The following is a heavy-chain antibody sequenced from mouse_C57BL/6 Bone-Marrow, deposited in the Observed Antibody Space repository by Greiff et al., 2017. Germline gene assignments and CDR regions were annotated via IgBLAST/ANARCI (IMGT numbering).Heavy chain of an antibody. J-gene: IGHJ3*01. CDR2: IDPEDGET. CDR3: ARRGDYYGSSSWFAY. CDR1: GFNIKDYY. Sequence: EVQLQQSGAELVKPGASVKLSCTASGFNIKDYYIHWVKQRTEQGLEWIGRIDPEDGETKYAPKFQDKATITADTSSSTAYMQLSSLTSEDSAVYVCARRGDYYGSSSWFAYWGQGTLVTVSA. V-gene: IGHV14-2*01. D-gene: IGHD1-1*01.